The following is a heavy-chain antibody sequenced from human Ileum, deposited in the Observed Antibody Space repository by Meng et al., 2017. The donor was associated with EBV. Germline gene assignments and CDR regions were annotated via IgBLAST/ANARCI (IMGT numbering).Heavy chain of an antibody. Sequence: VRLGESGGGLVRPGGSLRLSCAASGFTFSSYVMHCVRQAPGKGLVWVSRISHDGSNTMYADSVKGRFTVSRDNAKNTLYVQMNNLRAEDTAVYYCTTDTRFRVDSWGQGTLVTVSS. V-gene: IGHV3-74*03. CDR1: GFTFSSYV. D-gene: IGHD2-21*01. J-gene: IGHJ4*02. CDR3: TTDTRFRVDS. CDR2: ISHDGSNT.